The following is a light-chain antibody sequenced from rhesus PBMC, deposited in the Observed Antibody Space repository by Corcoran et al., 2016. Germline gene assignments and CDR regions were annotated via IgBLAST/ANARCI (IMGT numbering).Light chain of an antibody. CDR3: LQCYSTPLT. J-gene: IGKJ4*01. CDR1: QGISDY. Sequence: DIQMTQSPSSLSASVGDRVTITCRASQGISDYLSWYQQKPGKAPTRLIYAAASLERGVPSRFSGSGSGTDFTLTISSLQPEDVAAYYCLQCYSTPLTFGGGTKVEIK. CDR2: AAA. V-gene: IGKV1-36*02.